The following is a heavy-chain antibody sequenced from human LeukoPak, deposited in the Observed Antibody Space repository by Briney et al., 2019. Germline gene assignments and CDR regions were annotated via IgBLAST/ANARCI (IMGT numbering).Heavy chain of an antibody. Sequence: GGSLRLSCAASGFTFKTYAMSCGREAPGKGREWVSALSGSGGSPYDADAVKGRFIISRDNSKNTLYLQMNSLRAEDTDIYYCARQLGYCSDGTCYFDSWGQGTLVTVTS. D-gene: IGHD2-15*01. J-gene: IGHJ4*02. V-gene: IGHV3-23*01. CDR1: GFTFKTYA. CDR3: ARQLGYCSDGTCYFDS. CDR2: LSGSGGSP.